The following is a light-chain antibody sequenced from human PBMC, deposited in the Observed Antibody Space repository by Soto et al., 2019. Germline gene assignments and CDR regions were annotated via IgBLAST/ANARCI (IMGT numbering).Light chain of an antibody. CDR2: RTS. CDR3: QEYNGRSS. CDR1: QNVAGD. J-gene: IGKJ1*01. Sequence: RVTTQSPATLSVSPGERATLSCRASQNVAGDLAWYQQKPGQAPRLLIYRTSTRATGIPARFSGSGSGTEFTLTISSLQSEDFAVYYCQEYNGRSSFGQGTKVEIK. V-gene: IGKV3-15*01.